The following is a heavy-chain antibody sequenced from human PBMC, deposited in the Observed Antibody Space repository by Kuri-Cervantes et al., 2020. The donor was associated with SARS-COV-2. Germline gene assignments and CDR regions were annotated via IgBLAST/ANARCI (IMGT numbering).Heavy chain of an antibody. Sequence: GGSLRLSCEVSGFLFSASAIHWVRQASGKGLEWVGRVRGKANNYATAYAASVKGRFTISRDDSKNMAYLQMNSLKTEDTAVYYCARDLHGDYEDAFDIWGQGTMVTVSS. CDR3: ARDLHGDYEDAFDI. J-gene: IGHJ3*02. CDR1: GFLFSASA. D-gene: IGHD4-17*01. CDR2: VRGKANNYAT. V-gene: IGHV3-73*01.